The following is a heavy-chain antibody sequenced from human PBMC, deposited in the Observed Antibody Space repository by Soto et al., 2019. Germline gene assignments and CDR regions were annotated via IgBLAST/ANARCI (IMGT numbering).Heavy chain of an antibody. J-gene: IGHJ6*02. CDR3: AKGVWFGELLYVPEYYYYYGMDV. CDR2: ISGSGGST. V-gene: IGHV3-23*01. CDR1: GFTFSSYA. Sequence: GGSLRLSCAASGFTFSSYAMSWVRQAPGKGLEWVSAISGSGGSTYYADPVKGRFTISRDNSKNTLYLQMNSLRAEDTAVYYCAKGVWFGELLYVPEYYYYYGMDVWGQGTTVTVSS. D-gene: IGHD3-10*01.